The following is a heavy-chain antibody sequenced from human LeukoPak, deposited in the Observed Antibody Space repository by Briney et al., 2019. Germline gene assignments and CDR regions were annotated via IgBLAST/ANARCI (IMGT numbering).Heavy chain of an antibody. J-gene: IGHJ4*02. Sequence: PSETLSLTCTVSGGSISSYYWSWVRQPPGKGLEWIGYIYYSGSTNYNTSLKSRVTISVETSKNQFSLKLSSVTAADTAVYYCARDSSGFVDYWGQGTLVTVSS. V-gene: IGHV4-59*01. CDR3: ARDSSGFVDY. CDR1: GGSISSYY. CDR2: IYYSGST. D-gene: IGHD3-22*01.